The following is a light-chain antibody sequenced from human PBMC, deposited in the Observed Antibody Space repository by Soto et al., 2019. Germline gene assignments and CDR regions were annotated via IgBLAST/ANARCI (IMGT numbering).Light chain of an antibody. Sequence: EIVMTQSPATLSVSPGERATLSCRASQSVSSNLAWYQQKPGQAPRFLIYDASTRATGIPARFSGSGSGTEFTLTISSLQSEVFAFYYWQQYNNCPRTFGQGTKVEIK. J-gene: IGKJ1*01. CDR1: QSVSSN. V-gene: IGKV3-15*01. CDR2: DAS. CDR3: QQYNNCPRT.